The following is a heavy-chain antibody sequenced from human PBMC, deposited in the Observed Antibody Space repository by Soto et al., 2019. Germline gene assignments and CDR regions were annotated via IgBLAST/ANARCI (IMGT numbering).Heavy chain of an antibody. CDR2: VSGSGGSS. V-gene: IGHV3-23*01. J-gene: IGHJ4*02. CDR3: ANDSRDCAYCSSTSNFHY. Sequence: EVQLLESGGALVQPGGSLRLSCAASGFPFNNYAMSWVRQAPGKGLVWVSTVSGSGGSSYYADSVKGRFTISRDNSKNTLWLQMNSLRAEDTAIYYCANDSRDCAYCSSTSNFHYWGQGALVTVSS. D-gene: IGHD2-2*01. CDR1: GFPFNNYA.